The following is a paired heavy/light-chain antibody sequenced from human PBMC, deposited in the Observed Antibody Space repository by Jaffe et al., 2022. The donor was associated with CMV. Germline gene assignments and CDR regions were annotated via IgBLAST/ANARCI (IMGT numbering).Heavy chain of an antibody. Sequence: QVQLQESGPGLVKPSETLSLTCTVSGGSINSNYWSWIRQPPGKGLEWVGNVYYSGSTNYNPSLKSRVTISVDTSKNLFSLKLSSVTAADTAVYYCARRVTATSLRDVWGKGTTVTVSS. CDR3: ARRVTATSLRDV. D-gene: IGHD2-21*02. CDR2: VYYSGST. J-gene: IGHJ6*04. V-gene: IGHV4-59*08. CDR1: GGSINSNY.
Light chain of an antibody. CDR1: SSDVGTYNY. CDR2: DVN. CDR3: SSYTTSSTWV. J-gene: IGLJ3*02. Sequence: QSALTQPASVSGSPGQSITISCTGTSSDVGTYNYVSWYQQHPGKVPKLIIYDVNNRPSGVSNRFSGSKAGNTASLTISGLQAEDEADYYCSSYTTSSTWVFGGGTRLTVL. V-gene: IGLV2-14*03.